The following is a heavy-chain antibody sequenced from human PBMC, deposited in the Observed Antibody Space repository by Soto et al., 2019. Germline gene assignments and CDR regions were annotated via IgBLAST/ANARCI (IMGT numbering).Heavy chain of an antibody. J-gene: IGHJ6*02. Sequence: LRLSCAASGFTFDDFAMHWVRQAPGKGLEWVSGVDWNSGSTAYADSVKGRFTISRDNARNSLYLQMNSLRAEDTALYYCVKGRGSCEVKFGMDVWGQGTTVTVSS. CDR2: VDWNSGST. CDR3: VKGRGSCEVKFGMDV. CDR1: GFTFDDFA. V-gene: IGHV3-9*01. D-gene: IGHD6-25*01.